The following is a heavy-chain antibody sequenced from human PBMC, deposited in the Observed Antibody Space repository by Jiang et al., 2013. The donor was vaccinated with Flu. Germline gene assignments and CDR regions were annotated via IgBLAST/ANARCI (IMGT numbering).Heavy chain of an antibody. V-gene: IGHV1-3*01. CDR3: ARGIPSGSLYYFDS. CDR2: INAGEGST. Sequence: SGAEVKKPGASVKVSCKASGYSFTSYAMHWVRQAPGQRLEWMGWINAGEGSTKYSQNFQGRVTIARDTSASTAYMELSSLRSEDTAVYYCARGIPSGSLYYFDSWGQGTLVTVSS. CDR1: GYSFTSYA. D-gene: IGHD3-10*01. J-gene: IGHJ4*02.